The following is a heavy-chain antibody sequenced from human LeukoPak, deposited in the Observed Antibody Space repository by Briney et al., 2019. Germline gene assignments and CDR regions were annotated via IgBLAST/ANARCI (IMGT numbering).Heavy chain of an antibody. D-gene: IGHD1-26*01. Sequence: SETLSLTCAVYGGSFSGYYWSWIRQPPGKGLEWIGEINHSGSTNYNPSLKSRVTISVDTSKNQFPLKLSSVTAADTAVYYCARGLEWELSYWGQGTLVTVSS. CDR2: INHSGST. CDR1: GGSFSGYY. CDR3: ARGLEWELSY. V-gene: IGHV4-34*01. J-gene: IGHJ4*02.